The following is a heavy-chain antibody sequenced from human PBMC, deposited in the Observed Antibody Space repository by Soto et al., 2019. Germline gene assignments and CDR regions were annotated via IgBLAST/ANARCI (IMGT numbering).Heavy chain of an antibody. CDR3: ARDPPPPIYGRYYYYGMDV. Sequence: SETLSLTCTVSGGSISSGGYYWSWIRQHPGKGLEWIGYIHYSGTTYYNPSLKSRLTMSVDSSKNQFSLKVYSVTAEDTAVYYCARDPPPPIYGRYYYYGMDVWGQGTTVTVSS. J-gene: IGHJ6*02. CDR1: GGSISSGGYY. V-gene: IGHV4-31*03. CDR2: IHYSGTT. D-gene: IGHD1-26*01.